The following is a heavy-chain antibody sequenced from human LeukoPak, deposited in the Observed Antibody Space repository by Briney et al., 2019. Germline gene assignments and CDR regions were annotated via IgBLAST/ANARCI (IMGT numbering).Heavy chain of an antibody. Sequence: PGGSLGLSCAASGFSFSSHGMHWVRQAPGKGLEWLAFIGSDGSRDSYADSVRGRLTISRDNSKNMLFLQVNSLRVEDSAVYFCARDDTLPDNGLDAWGQGTMVTVSS. D-gene: IGHD2-8*01. CDR2: IGSDGSRD. V-gene: IGHV3-30*02. CDR3: ARDDTLPDNGLDA. CDR1: GFSFSSHG. J-gene: IGHJ3*01.